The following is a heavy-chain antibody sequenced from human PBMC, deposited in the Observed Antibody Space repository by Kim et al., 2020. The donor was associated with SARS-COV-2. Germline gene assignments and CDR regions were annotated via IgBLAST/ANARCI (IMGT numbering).Heavy chain of an antibody. D-gene: IGHD3-22*01. CDR1: GDSVSSNSAA. CDR3: ARVWYYYDSSGSNDAFDI. J-gene: IGHJ3*02. Sequence: SQTLSLTCAISGDSVSSNSAAWNWIRQSPSRGLEWLGRTYYRSKWYNDYAVSVKSRITINPDTSKNQFSLQLNSVTPEDTAVYYCARVWYYYDSSGSNDAFDIWGQGTMVTVSS. V-gene: IGHV6-1*01. CDR2: TYYRSKWYN.